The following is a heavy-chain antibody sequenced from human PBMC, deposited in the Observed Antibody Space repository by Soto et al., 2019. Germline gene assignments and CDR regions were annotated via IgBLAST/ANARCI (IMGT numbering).Heavy chain of an antibody. CDR1: GGSISSSNW. J-gene: IGHJ4*02. CDR3: ARRVWGGWGPDY. CDR2: IYHSGST. D-gene: IGHD3-3*01. Sequence: QVQLQESGPGLVKPSGTLSLTCAVSGGSISSSNWWSWVRQPPGRGLEWVGEIYHSGSTNYNPSLKSRDTMSVDKSKNQFSLKVSSVPDADAAVYYCARRVWGGWGPDYWGQGTLVTVSS. V-gene: IGHV4-4*02.